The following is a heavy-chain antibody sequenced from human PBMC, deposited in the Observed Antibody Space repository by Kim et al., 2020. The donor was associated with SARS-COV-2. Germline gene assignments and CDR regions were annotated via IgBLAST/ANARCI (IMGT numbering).Heavy chain of an antibody. V-gene: IGHV1-69*02. D-gene: IGHD2-2*01. Sequence: QGRVTITADKSTSTAYMELSSLRSEDTAVYYCARIPNCSSTSCHPGYFDYWGQGTLVTVSS. CDR3: ARIPNCSSTSCHPGYFDY. J-gene: IGHJ4*02.